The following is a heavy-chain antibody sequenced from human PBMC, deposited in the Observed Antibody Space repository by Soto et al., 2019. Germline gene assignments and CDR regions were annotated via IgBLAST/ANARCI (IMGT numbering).Heavy chain of an antibody. V-gene: IGHV3-23*01. CDR1: GFAFSSYV. CDR2: ISGIGGTT. J-gene: IGHJ2*01. D-gene: IGHD3-16*01. Sequence: GGSLSLSCAASGFAFSSYVMSLVRQAPGKWLEWVAAISGIGGTTYYADSVKGRFTISRENSKNTLYLQMNSLRAEDTAIYYCAKVGGNWYFDLWGRGTLVNVSS. CDR3: AKVGGNWYFDL.